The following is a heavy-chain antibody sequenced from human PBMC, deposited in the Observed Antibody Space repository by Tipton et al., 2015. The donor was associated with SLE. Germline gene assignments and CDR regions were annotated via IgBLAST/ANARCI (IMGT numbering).Heavy chain of an antibody. Sequence: TLSLTCVVYNGSFSGYFWSWVRQPPGKGLEWIGEIDHLGGTNYNPSLESRVTISVDTSKNQFSLNVISVTAADTAVYYCARSAGYGSNWAHFDYWGQGTLVTVSS. V-gene: IGHV4-34*01. D-gene: IGHD6-13*01. CDR2: IDHLGGT. CDR1: NGSFSGYF. CDR3: ARSAGYGSNWAHFDY. J-gene: IGHJ4*02.